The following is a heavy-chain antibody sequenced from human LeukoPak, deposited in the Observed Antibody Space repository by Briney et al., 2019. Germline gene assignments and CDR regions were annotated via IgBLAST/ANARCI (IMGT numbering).Heavy chain of an antibody. V-gene: IGHV3-23*01. CDR1: GFTFSSYA. CDR3: AKNWRSGWYVGDY. D-gene: IGHD6-19*01. CDR2: ISGSGGST. J-gene: IGHJ4*02. Sequence: GGSLRLSCAASGFTFSSYAMSWVRQAPGKGLEWVSAISGSGGSTYYADSVKGRFTISRDNSKDTLYLQMNSLRAEDTAVYYCAKNWRSGWYVGDYWGQGTLVTVSS.